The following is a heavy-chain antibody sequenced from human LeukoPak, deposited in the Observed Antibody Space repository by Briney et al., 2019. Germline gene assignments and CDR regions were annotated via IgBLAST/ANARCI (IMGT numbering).Heavy chain of an antibody. Sequence: GGSLRLSCAASGFTFSSYAMSWARQAPGKGLEWVSAISGSGGSTYYADSVKGRFTISRDNSRDTLYLQMNSLRAEDTAVYYCAKGYYDYVWGSYYFDYWGQGTLVTVPS. V-gene: IGHV3-23*01. CDR2: ISGSGGST. J-gene: IGHJ4*02. CDR3: AKGYYDYVWGSYYFDY. CDR1: GFTFSSYA. D-gene: IGHD3-16*01.